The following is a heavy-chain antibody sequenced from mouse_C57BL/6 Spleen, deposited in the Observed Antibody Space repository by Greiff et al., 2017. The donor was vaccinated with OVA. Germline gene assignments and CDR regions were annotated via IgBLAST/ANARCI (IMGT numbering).Heavy chain of an antibody. D-gene: IGHD2-1*01. Sequence: VQLKESGGGLVQPGGSLKLSCAASGFTFSDYYMYWVRQTPEKRLEWVAYISNGGGSTYYPDTVKGRFTISRDNAKNTLYLQMSRLKSEDTAMYYCARPLYGNAWFAYWGQGTLVTVSA. V-gene: IGHV5-12*01. CDR2: ISNGGGST. CDR3: ARPLYGNAWFAY. J-gene: IGHJ3*01. CDR1: GFTFSDYY.